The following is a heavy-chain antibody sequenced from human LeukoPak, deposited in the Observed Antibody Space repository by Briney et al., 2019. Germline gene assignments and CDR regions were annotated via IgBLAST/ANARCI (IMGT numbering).Heavy chain of an antibody. CDR1: GFTFSSYA. CDR2: ISYDGSNK. D-gene: IGHD2-2*01. Sequence: GRSLRLSCAASGFTFSSYAMHWVRQAPGKGLEWVAVISYDGSNKYYADSVKGRFTISRDNSKNTLYLQMNSLRAEDTAVYYCARVVNTRQNYFDYWGQGTLVTVSS. J-gene: IGHJ4*02. CDR3: ARVVNTRQNYFDY. V-gene: IGHV3-30-3*01.